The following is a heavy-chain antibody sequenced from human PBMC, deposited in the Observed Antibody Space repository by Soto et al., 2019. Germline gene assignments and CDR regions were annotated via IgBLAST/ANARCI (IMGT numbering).Heavy chain of an antibody. CDR2: ISNTGTTV. CDR1: GFTFSNYN. D-gene: IGHD4-17*01. Sequence: VQLVESGGGLVQPGGSLRLSCAASGFTFSNYNMNWVRQAPGKGLEWVSYISNTGTTVYYADSVKGRFSISRDNGQNSLFLQMNSLGAGDTAIYYCARGGIYGDYVARWGQGTLVTVSS. CDR3: ARGGIYGDYVAR. J-gene: IGHJ4*01. V-gene: IGHV3-48*01.